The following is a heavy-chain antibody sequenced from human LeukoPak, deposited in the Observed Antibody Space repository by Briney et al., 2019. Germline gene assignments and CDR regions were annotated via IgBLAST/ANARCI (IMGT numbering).Heavy chain of an antibody. J-gene: IGHJ6*02. CDR2: IYYSGST. Sequence: SETLSLTCTVSGGSISSYYWSWIRQPPGKGLEWIGYIYYSGSTNYNPSLKSRVTISVDTSKNQFSLKLSSVTAADTAVYYCARDGPAGYYYGMDVWGQGTTVTVS. D-gene: IGHD2-2*01. CDR3: ARDGPAGYYYGMDV. V-gene: IGHV4-59*01. CDR1: GGSISSYY.